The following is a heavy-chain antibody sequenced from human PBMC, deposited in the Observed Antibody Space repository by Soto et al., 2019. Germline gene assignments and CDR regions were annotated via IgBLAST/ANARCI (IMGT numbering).Heavy chain of an antibody. J-gene: IGHJ5*02. V-gene: IGHV4-34*01. CDR2: INHSGNN. Sequence: SETLSLTCVVSGGSFSTYYYNWIRQSPGKGLEWIGEINHSGNNNYNPSLKSRVTISVDTSKNQFSLKLSSVTAADTAVYYCARNCKGGSCHNNWFDPWGQGTLVTVSS. CDR1: GGSFSTYY. CDR3: ARNCKGGSCHNNWFDP. D-gene: IGHD2-15*01.